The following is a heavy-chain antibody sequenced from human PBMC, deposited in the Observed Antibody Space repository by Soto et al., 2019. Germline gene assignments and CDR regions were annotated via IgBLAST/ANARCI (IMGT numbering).Heavy chain of an antibody. CDR1: GYTFTSYG. D-gene: IGHD2-2*01. V-gene: IGHV1-18*01. Sequence: ASVKVSCKASGYTFTSYGISWVRQAPGQGLEWMGWISAYNGNTNYAQKLQGRVTMTTDTSTSTAYMELRSLRSDDTAVYYCARSPVVVVPAAIRYSGQGALVTVSS. CDR3: ARSPVVVVPAAIRY. J-gene: IGHJ4*02. CDR2: ISAYNGNT.